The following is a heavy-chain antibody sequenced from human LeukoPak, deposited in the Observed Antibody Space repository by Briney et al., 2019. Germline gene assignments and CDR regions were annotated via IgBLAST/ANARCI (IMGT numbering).Heavy chain of an antibody. CDR3: ARGSAVAGNYFDH. CDR2: INHAGTT. CDR1: GGSVNSKNW. Sequence: YPSETLSLTCTVSGGSVNSKNWWNWVRQPPEKGLEWIGDINHAGTTNYNPSLESRVTISIDKSKNRFSLRLTSVTAADTAVYYCARGSAVAGNYFDHWGQGTLVTVSS. D-gene: IGHD6-19*01. V-gene: IGHV4-4*02. J-gene: IGHJ4*02.